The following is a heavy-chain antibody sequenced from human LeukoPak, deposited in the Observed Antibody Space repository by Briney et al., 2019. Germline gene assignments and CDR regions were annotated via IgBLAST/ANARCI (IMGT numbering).Heavy chain of an antibody. CDR3: ARDGVRAVTFNHYYFLDV. Sequence: AGGSLRLSCAASGFTFSSYGMHWVRQAPGKGLEWVAFIRYDGSNKYYADSVKGRFTISRDNSKNTLYLQMNSLRAEDTAVYYCARDGVRAVTFNHYYFLDVWGKGTTVTVSS. D-gene: IGHD3-10*01. CDR2: IRYDGSNK. J-gene: IGHJ6*03. CDR1: GFTFSSYG. V-gene: IGHV3-30*02.